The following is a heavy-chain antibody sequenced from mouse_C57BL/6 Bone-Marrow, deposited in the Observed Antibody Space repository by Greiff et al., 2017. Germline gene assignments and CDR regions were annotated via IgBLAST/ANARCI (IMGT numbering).Heavy chain of an antibody. CDR3: AREGVMVPYYFDY. Sequence: QVQLQQPGAELVMPGASVKLSCKASGYTFTSYWMHWVKQRPGQGLEWIGEIGPSDSYTNYNQKFKGQSTLTVDKSSSTAYMQLSSLTSEDSAVYYCAREGVMVPYYFDYWGQGTTLTVSS. D-gene: IGHD2-2*01. CDR1: GYTFTSYW. CDR2: IGPSDSYT. J-gene: IGHJ2*01. V-gene: IGHV1-69*01.